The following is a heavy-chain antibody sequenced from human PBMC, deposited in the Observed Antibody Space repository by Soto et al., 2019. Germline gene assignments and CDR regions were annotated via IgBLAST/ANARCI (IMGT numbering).Heavy chain of an antibody. CDR2: IYYSGST. CDR3: ARSHGAVARFDY. D-gene: IGHD6-19*01. J-gene: IGHJ4*02. CDR1: GGSISSHY. Sequence: SETLSLTCTVSGGSISSHYWSWIRQPPGKGLEWIGYIYYSGSTNYNPSLKSRVTISVDTSKNQFSLKLSSVTAADTAVYYCARSHGAVARFDYWGQGTLVTVSS. V-gene: IGHV4-59*11.